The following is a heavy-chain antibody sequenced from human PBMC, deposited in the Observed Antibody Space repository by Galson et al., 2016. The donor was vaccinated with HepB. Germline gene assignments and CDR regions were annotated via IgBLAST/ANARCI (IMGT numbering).Heavy chain of an antibody. V-gene: IGHV3-30*18. CDR1: GFTFSSYG. J-gene: IGHJ3*02. CDR3: AKVVGAITRGAFDI. Sequence: GFTFSSYGMHWVRQAPGKGLEWVAVISYDGSDKYYADSVKGRFTISRDNSKNKVYLQMNSLRAEDTAVYYCAKVVGAITRGAFDIWGQGTMVTVSS. D-gene: IGHD1-26*01. CDR2: ISYDGSDK.